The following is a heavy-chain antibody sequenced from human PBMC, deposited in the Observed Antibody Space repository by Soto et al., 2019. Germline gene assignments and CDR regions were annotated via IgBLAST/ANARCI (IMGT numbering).Heavy chain of an antibody. D-gene: IGHD2-8*01. CDR2: ISNSGST. CDR1: GGSVTSDEDY. Sequence: SQTLSLTCTVSGGSVTSDEDYWTWIRQSPGKGLEWIGYISNSGSTGYNPSLKTRLSMSVDRSKNQFTLRLTSVTAADTAGYWWATESGATHGYLDHSSQGTSVTVSA. J-gene: IGHJ4*02. CDR3: ATESGATHGYLDH. V-gene: IGHV4-30-4*01.